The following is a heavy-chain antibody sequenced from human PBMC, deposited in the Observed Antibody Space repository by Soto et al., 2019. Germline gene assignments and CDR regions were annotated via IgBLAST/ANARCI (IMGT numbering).Heavy chain of an antibody. CDR1: GGSISSGDYY. V-gene: IGHV4-30-4*01. CDR3: ARDMGYCSSTSCYYWFDP. J-gene: IGHJ5*02. Sequence: SETLSLTCTVSGGSISSGDYYWSWIRQPPGKGLEWIGYIYYSGSTYYNPSLKSRATISVDTSKNQFSLKLSSVTAADTAVYYCARDMGYCSSTSCYYWFDPWGQGTLVTVSS. CDR2: IYYSGST. D-gene: IGHD2-2*01.